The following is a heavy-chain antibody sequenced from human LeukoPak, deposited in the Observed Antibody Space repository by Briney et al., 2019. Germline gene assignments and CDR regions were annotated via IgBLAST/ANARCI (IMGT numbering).Heavy chain of an antibody. V-gene: IGHV4-34*01. J-gene: IGHJ4*02. CDR1: GGSFSGYY. Sequence: PSETLSLTCAVYGGSFSGYYWSWIRQPPGKGLEWIGEINHSGSTNYNPSLKSRVTISVDTSKNQFSLKLSSVTAADTAVYYCARGRAVAGIRYWGQGTLVTVSS. D-gene: IGHD6-19*01. CDR2: INHSGST. CDR3: ARGRAVAGIRY.